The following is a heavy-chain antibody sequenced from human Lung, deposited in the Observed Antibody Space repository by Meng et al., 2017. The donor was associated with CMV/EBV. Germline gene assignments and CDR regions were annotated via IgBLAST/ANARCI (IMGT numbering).Heavy chain of an antibody. CDR1: GFTFSDYY. Sequence: GGSLRLXXAVSGFTFSDYYMAWIRQAPGKGLEWVSYISGSGTTTYYADSVQGRFTISRDSAKNSLYLEMNSLRAEDTAVYYCARDCATTSCYNPINTYYYFYGLDVWGQRXTVTVSS. V-gene: IGHV3-11*01. CDR2: ISGSGTTT. J-gene: IGHJ6*02. D-gene: IGHD2-2*02. CDR3: ARDCATTSCYNPINTYYYFYGLDV.